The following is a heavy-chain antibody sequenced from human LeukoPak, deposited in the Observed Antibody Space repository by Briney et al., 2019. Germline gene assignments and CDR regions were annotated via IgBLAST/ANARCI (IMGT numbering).Heavy chain of an antibody. CDR1: GFTISNYW. D-gene: IGHD6-19*01. J-gene: IGHJ4*02. CDR2: IKGDGSEK. V-gene: IGHV3-7*01. CDR3: AKQAGVY. Sequence: PGGSLKLSCAASGFTISNYWMTWYRQAPRKGLEWVASIKGDGSEKNYVDSVKGRFTISRDDAKNSLYLQMNSLRVEDTAVYYCAKQAGVYWGQGSLATVSS.